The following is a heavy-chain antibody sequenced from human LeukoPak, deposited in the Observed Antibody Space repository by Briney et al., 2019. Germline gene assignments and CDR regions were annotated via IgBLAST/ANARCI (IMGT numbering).Heavy chain of an antibody. Sequence: SSETLSLTCTVSGGSISSGDYYWSWIRQPPGKGLEWIGYIYYSGSTYYNPSLKSRVTISVDTSKNQFSLKLSSVTAADTAVYYCAREVGDTHNQSPYYFDFWGQGILVTVSS. J-gene: IGHJ4*02. V-gene: IGHV4-30-4*02. CDR1: GGSISSGDYY. CDR2: IYYSGST. D-gene: IGHD3-3*01. CDR3: AREVGDTHNQSPYYFDF.